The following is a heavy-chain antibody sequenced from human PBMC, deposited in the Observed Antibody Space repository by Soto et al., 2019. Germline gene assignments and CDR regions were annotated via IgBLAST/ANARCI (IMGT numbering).Heavy chain of an antibody. CDR3: ARQIAARPRWFDP. CDR2: IYYSGST. D-gene: IGHD6-6*01. Sequence: SETLSLTCTVSGGSISSYYWSWIRQPPGKGLEWIGYIYYSGSTNYNPSLKSRVTISVDTSKNQFSLKLSSVTAADTAVYYCARQIAARPRWFDPWGQGTLVTVSS. CDR1: GGSISSYY. V-gene: IGHV4-59*08. J-gene: IGHJ5*02.